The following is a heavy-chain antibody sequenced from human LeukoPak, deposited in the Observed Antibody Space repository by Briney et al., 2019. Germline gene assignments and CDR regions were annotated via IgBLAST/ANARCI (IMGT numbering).Heavy chain of an antibody. J-gene: IGHJ6*02. CDR3: ANDLVGRVLTGAPYYDYYGMDV. D-gene: IGHD3-9*01. CDR2: ISYDGSNK. V-gene: IGHV3-30*18. CDR1: GFTFSRYG. Sequence: GGSLRLSCAASGFTFSRYGLHWVRQAPGKGLEWVAVISYDGSNKFYADSVMGRFTISRVNSKNTLYLQMNSLGAEDTAVYYCANDLVGRVLTGAPYYDYYGMDVWGQGTTVTVPS.